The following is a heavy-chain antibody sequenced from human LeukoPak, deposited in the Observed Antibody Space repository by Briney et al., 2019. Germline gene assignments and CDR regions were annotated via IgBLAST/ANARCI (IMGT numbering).Heavy chain of an antibody. Sequence: SQTLSLTCTVSGGSISSGDYYWRWIRQPPGKGLEWIGYIYYSGSTYYNPSLKSRVTISVDTSKNQFSLKLSSVTAADTAVYYCASNWGPFWYFDLWGRGTLVTVSS. CDR3: ASNWGPFWYFDL. CDR1: GGSISSGDYY. D-gene: IGHD3-16*01. CDR2: IYYSGST. V-gene: IGHV4-30-4*01. J-gene: IGHJ2*01.